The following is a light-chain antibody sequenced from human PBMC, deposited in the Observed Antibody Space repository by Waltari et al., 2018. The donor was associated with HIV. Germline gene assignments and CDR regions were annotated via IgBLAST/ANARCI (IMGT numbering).Light chain of an antibody. Sequence: QSALTQPRSVSGSPGQSVTISCTGISSDVGDYNSVSWYQQHPGKAPKLMIYDVSKWPSGVPDRFSGSKSGNTASLTISGLQAEDEADYYCCSYAGTYTYVFGTGTKVTVL. V-gene: IGLV2-11*01. CDR1: SSDVGDYNS. J-gene: IGLJ1*01. CDR2: DVS. CDR3: CSYAGTYTYV.